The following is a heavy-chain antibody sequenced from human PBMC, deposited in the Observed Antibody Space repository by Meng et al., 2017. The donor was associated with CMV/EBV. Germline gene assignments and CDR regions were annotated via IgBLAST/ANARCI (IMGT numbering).Heavy chain of an antibody. J-gene: IGHJ5*02. CDR2: ITSSSYI. CDR1: GFTFSSYS. CDR3: ARDRLIVEVPAAIRDNWFDP. D-gene: IGHD2-2*02. Sequence: GESLKISCAASGFTFSSYSMNWVRQAPGKGLEWVSSITSSSYIYYADSVKGRFTISRDNAKNSLYLQMSSLRAKDTAVYYCARDRLIVEVPAAIRDNWFDPWGQGTLVTVSS. V-gene: IGHV3-21*01.